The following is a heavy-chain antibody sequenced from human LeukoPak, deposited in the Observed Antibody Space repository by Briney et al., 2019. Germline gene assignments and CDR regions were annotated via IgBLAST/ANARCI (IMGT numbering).Heavy chain of an antibody. D-gene: IGHD1-26*01. CDR3: AKRGAEVGTTVAPGDY. J-gene: IGHJ4*02. CDR1: RFPFSSYV. CDR2: ISDSGGST. Sequence: GGSLRLSCAASRFPFSSYVMSWVRQAPGKGLEWVSAISDSGGSTYYADSVKGRFTISRDNSKNTLYLQMNSLRAEDTAVYYCAKRGAEVGTTVAPGDYWGQGTLVTVSS. V-gene: IGHV3-23*01.